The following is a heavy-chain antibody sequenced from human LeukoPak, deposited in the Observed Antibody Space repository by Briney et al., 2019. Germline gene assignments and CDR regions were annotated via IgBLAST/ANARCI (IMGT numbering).Heavy chain of an antibody. CDR3: ARDSANFDWLAAFDY. J-gene: IGHJ4*02. D-gene: IGHD3-9*01. Sequence: PSETLSLTCTVSGGSISSSSYYWGWIRQPPGKGLEWIGSIYYSGSTYYNPSLKSRVTISVDTSKNQFSLKLSSVTAADTAVYYCARDSANFDWLAAFDYWGQGTLVTVSS. V-gene: IGHV4-39*07. CDR2: IYYSGST. CDR1: GGSISSSSYY.